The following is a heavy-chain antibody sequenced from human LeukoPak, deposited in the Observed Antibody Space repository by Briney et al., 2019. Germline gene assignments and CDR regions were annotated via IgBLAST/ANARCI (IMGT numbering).Heavy chain of an antibody. CDR1: GGSITGYY. J-gene: IGHJ4*02. D-gene: IGHD3-9*01. CDR2: IHYTGAT. CDR3: ARGNILTGYCFDF. Sequence: SETLSLTCAVSGGSITGYYWSWIRQTPGRGLEWVGEIHYTGATSYNPSLKSRATISTDTSKNQFSLRLSPVTAADTAVYYCARGNILTGYCFDFWGQGALVTVSS. V-gene: IGHV4-34*01.